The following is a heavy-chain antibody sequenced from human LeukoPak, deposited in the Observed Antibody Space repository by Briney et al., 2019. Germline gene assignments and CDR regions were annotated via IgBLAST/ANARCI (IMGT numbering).Heavy chain of an antibody. CDR2: IIPIFGTA. Sequence: SVKVSCKASGGTFSSYAISWVRQAPGQGLEWMGGIIPIFGTANYAQKFQGRVTITADESTSTAYMELSGLRSEDTAVYYCARVVAVAANYFDYWGQGTLVTVSS. V-gene: IGHV1-69*13. J-gene: IGHJ4*02. CDR1: GGTFSSYA. CDR3: ARVVAVAANYFDY. D-gene: IGHD6-19*01.